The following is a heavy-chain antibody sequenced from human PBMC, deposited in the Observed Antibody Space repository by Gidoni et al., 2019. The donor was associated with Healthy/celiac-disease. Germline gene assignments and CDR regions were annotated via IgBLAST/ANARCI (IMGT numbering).Heavy chain of an antibody. Sequence: QVQMVESGGGVVQPGRSLTLSCAASGFIFSSYGMHWVRPAPGKGLEWVAVISYDGSNKYYADSVKGRFTISRDNSKNTLYLQMNSLRAEDTAVYYCAKELNDYGGKGGFDYWGQGTLVTVSS. V-gene: IGHV3-30*18. J-gene: IGHJ4*02. CDR1: GFIFSSYG. D-gene: IGHD4-17*01. CDR2: ISYDGSNK. CDR3: AKELNDYGGKGGFDY.